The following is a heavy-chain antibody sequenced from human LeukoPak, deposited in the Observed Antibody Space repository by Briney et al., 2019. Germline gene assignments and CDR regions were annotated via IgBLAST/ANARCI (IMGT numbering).Heavy chain of an antibody. V-gene: IGHV1-8*01. CDR1: GYTFTSYD. D-gene: IGHD3-3*01. CDR2: MNPNSGNT. CDR3: ARGRDFWSGYPFDP. J-gene: IGHJ5*02. Sequence: GASVKVSCKASGYTFTSYDINWVRQATGQGLEWMGWMNPNSGNTGYAQKFQGRVIMTRNTSISTAYMELSSLRSEDTAVYYCARGRDFWSGYPFDPWGQGTLVTVSS.